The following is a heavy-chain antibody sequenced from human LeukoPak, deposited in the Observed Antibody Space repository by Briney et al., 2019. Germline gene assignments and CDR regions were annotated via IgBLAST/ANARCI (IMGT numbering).Heavy chain of an antibody. CDR2: IYDSGST. D-gene: IGHD4-23*01. CDR3: ARDFQGKYYYYGMDV. Sequence: SETLSLTCTVSGGSIRSSYYYWGWIRQPPGKGLEWIGSIYDSGSTYYNPSLKSRVTISVDTSKNQFSLKLSSVTAADTAVYYCARDFQGKYYYYGMDVWGQGTTVTVSS. V-gene: IGHV4-39*07. J-gene: IGHJ6*02. CDR1: GGSIRSSYYY.